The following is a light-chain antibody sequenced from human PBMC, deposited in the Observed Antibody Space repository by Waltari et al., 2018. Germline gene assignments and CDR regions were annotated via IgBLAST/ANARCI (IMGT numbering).Light chain of an antibody. Sequence: DIVMTQSPDSLAVSLGERATINCKSSQSVLYSSNNKNYLSWFQQKPGQPPKLLVYWASTRESGVPGRFSGSGSGTDFTLTISSVQAEDVAVYYCQQYCTTPPTFGQGTKVEIK. V-gene: IGKV4-1*01. J-gene: IGKJ1*01. CDR2: WAS. CDR3: QQYCTTPPT. CDR1: QSVLYSSNNKNY.